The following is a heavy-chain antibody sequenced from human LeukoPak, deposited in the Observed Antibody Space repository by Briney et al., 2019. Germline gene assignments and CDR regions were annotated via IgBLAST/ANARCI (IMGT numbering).Heavy chain of an antibody. J-gene: IGHJ5*02. CDR2: INPNSGGT. Sequence: ASVKVSCKASGYTFTGYYMHWVRQAPGQGLEWMGWINPNSGGTNYAQKFQGRVTMTRDTPISTAYMELSRLRSDDTAVYYCAVTMVRGVIGWFDPWGQGTLVTVSS. CDR3: AVTMVRGVIGWFDP. V-gene: IGHV1-2*02. CDR1: GYTFTGYY. D-gene: IGHD3-10*01.